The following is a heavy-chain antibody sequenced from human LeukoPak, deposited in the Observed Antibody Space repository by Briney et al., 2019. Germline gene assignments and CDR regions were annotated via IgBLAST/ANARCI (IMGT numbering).Heavy chain of an antibody. CDR2: INHSGST. V-gene: IGHV4-34*01. CDR1: GFTFSDYY. Sequence: GSLRLSCAASGFTFSDYYMSWIRQAPGKGLEWIGEINHSGSTNYNPSLKSRVTISVDTSKNQFSLKLSSVTAADTAVYYCARGRAYYYDSSWFDPWGQGTLVTVSS. CDR3: ARGRAYYYDSSWFDP. J-gene: IGHJ5*02. D-gene: IGHD3-22*01.